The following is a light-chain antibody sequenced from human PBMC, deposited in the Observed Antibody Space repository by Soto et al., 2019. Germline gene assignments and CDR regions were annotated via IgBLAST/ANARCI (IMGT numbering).Light chain of an antibody. J-gene: IGKJ2*01. CDR1: QSVNNDY. Sequence: ETVLTQSPGTVSLSPGERATLSCRTSQSVNNDYLAWYQQKPGQAPRLLIYVVFNRATGIPGRFSGSGSGTDFTLTISGLEPEDSAVYYCQHYDGSPRTFGQGTKLEIK. V-gene: IGKV3-20*01. CDR2: VVF. CDR3: QHYDGSPRT.